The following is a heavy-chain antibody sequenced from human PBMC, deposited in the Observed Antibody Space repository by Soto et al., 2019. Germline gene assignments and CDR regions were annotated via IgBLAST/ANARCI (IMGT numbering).Heavy chain of an antibody. V-gene: IGHV3-30-3*01. Sequence: PGGSLRLSCPASGFTFSSFAMYWARQAPGKGLEWVAVISYDGNNKYYADSVMGRFTISRDKSKNTLYLQMNSLRAEDTAVYYWARAKYSSTTSCVCCWGQGSLVTVSS. CDR1: GFTFSSFA. J-gene: IGHJ1*01. CDR3: ARAKYSSTTSCVCC. D-gene: IGHD2-2*01. CDR2: ISYDGNNK.